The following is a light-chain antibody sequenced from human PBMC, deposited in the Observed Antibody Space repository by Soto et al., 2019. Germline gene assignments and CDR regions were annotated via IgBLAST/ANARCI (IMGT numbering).Light chain of an antibody. V-gene: IGKV3-11*01. CDR1: QSVSSH. J-gene: IGKJ1*01. CDR3: QQRSXWWT. CDR2: DAS. Sequence: EIVVTQSPATLSLSPGERATLSFRASQSVSSHLALYQQKPGQAPRLLIYDASNRATGIPARFSGSGSGTDFTLTISRLEPEDFAVYYCQQRSXWWTFGQGTKV.